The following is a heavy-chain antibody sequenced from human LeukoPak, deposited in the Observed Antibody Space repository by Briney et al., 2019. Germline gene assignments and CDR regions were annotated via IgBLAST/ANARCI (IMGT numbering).Heavy chain of an antibody. Sequence: SETLSLTCAVYGGSFSGYYWSWIRQPPGKGLEWIGEINHSGSTNYNPSLKSRVTISVDTSKNQFSLKLSSATAADTAVYYCARRGSSSLQTTNWFDPWGQGTLVTVSS. CDR1: GGSFSGYY. D-gene: IGHD6-13*01. J-gene: IGHJ5*02. V-gene: IGHV4-34*01. CDR2: INHSGST. CDR3: ARRGSSSLQTTNWFDP.